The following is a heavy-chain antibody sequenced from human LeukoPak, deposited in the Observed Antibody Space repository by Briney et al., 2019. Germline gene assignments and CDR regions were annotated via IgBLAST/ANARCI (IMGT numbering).Heavy chain of an antibody. V-gene: IGHV3-30*02. CDR3: AKDVAYDYVWGSYRPAPDY. D-gene: IGHD3-16*02. CDR2: IRHDGSNK. J-gene: IGHJ4*02. Sequence: PGGSLRLSCAASGFTFSSYGMHWVRQAPGKGLEWVAFIRHDGSNKYYADSVKGRFTIPRDNSKNRLYLQMNSLRAEDTAVYYCAKDVAYDYVWGSYRPAPDYWGQGTLVTVSS. CDR1: GFTFSSYG.